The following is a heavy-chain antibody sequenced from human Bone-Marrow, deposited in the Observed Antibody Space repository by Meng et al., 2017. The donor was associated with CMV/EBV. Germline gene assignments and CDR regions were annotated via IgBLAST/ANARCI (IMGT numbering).Heavy chain of an antibody. D-gene: IGHD6-13*01. CDR2: MNPNSGNT. CDR3: ARRQTGIAAARGYYYGMDI. CDR1: GYTFTSYD. V-gene: IGHV1-8*03. J-gene: IGHJ6*02. Sequence: ASVKVSCKASGYTFTSYDINWVRQATGQGLEWMGWMNPNSGNTGYAQKFQGRVTITRNTSISTAYMELSSRRSEDKAVYYCARRQTGIAAARGYYYGMDIWGQGTAVTVSS.